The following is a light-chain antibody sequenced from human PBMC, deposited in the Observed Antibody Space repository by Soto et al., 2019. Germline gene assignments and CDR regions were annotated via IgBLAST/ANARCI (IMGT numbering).Light chain of an antibody. J-gene: IGKJ3*01. V-gene: IGKV3-15*01. CDR1: QSVGSN. CDR2: GAS. CDR3: QQYSKWPLFT. Sequence: EIVMTQSPATLSVSPGERATLSCRASQSVGSNLAWYQQKPGQAPRLLIYGASTRATGIPARFSGSGSGTEFTLTISSLQSEDFAIYFCQQYSKWPLFTFGPGTRVDIK.